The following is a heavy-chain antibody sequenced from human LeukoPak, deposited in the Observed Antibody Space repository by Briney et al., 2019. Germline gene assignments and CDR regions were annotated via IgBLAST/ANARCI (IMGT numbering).Heavy chain of an antibody. CDR2: INQYGSEK. V-gene: IGHV3-7*04. Sequence: PGGSLRLSCAGSGFTFSSYWMSWVRQAPGKGLEWVANINQYGSEKYYVDSVKGRFTISRDNAKNSLYLQMNSLRAEDTAVYFCSRDSGYSDSSGYSLSWGQGILVTVSS. D-gene: IGHD3-22*01. CDR3: SRDSGYSDSSGYSLS. J-gene: IGHJ5*02. CDR1: GFTFSSYW.